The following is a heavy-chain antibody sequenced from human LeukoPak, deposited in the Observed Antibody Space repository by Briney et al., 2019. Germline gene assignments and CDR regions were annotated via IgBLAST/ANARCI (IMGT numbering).Heavy chain of an antibody. CDR3: ARDRGRGFDL. CDR1: GFTFSSYA. Sequence: GGSLRLSCAASGFTFSSYAMSWVRQAPGKGLEWVSAISAGGISTYYADSVKGRFTISRDNSKNTLYLQMNSLRAEDTAVYYCARDRGRGFDLWGQGTLVTVSS. V-gene: IGHV3-23*01. CDR2: ISAGGIST. J-gene: IGHJ5*02.